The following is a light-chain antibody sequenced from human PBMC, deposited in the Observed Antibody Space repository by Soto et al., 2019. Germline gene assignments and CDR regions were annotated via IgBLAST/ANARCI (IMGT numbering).Light chain of an antibody. CDR1: QGISNH. CDR3: QKYYIAPFT. Sequence: DIQMTQSPSSLSASVGDRVIISCRASQGISNHLAWYQQKPGSVPKLLIYAASTLQSGVPSRFSGSGSGTDFTLTISSLQPEDVATYYCQKYYIAPFTFGPGTKVDIK. V-gene: IGKV1-27*01. CDR2: AAS. J-gene: IGKJ3*01.